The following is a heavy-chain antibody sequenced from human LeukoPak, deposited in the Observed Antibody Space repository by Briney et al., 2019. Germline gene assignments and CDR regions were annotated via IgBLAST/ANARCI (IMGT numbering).Heavy chain of an antibody. Sequence: GGSLRLSCAASGSTFSSYWMHWVRQAPGKGLVWVSRINSDGRSTSYVDSVKGRFTISRDNAKNTLYLQMNSLRAEDTAVYYCGVSGDGPNHFDYWGQGILVTVSS. CDR1: GSTFSSYW. J-gene: IGHJ4*02. D-gene: IGHD5-24*01. V-gene: IGHV3-74*01. CDR2: INSDGRST. CDR3: GVSGDGPNHFDY.